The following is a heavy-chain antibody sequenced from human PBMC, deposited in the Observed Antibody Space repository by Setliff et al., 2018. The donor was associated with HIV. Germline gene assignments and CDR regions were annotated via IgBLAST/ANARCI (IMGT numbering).Heavy chain of an antibody. CDR1: GFTFSNAW. J-gene: IGHJ4*02. V-gene: IGHV3-15*01. D-gene: IGHD1-26*01. Sequence: SGGSLRLSCAASGFTFSNAWMNWVRQAPGKGLEWVGRIKSKTDDGTTDYAAPVKGRFTISRDDSKNTLYLQMNSLKTEDTAVYYCSRWGGRRVGAPDYWGQGTLVTVSS. CDR2: IKSKTDDGTT. CDR3: SRWGGRRVGAPDY.